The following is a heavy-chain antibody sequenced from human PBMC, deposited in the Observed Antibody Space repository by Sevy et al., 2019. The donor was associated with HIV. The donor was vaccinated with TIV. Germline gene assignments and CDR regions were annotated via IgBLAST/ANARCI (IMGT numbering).Heavy chain of an antibody. Sequence: GGSLRLSCVASGFTFGTYGMDWVRQAPGKGLEWVAVIWHDGNNKYYGDSVKGRFTISRDNSKNTLYLQMNSLRAEDTAVYYCARGSLYSSGWSESLDYWGQGTLVTVSS. CDR1: GFTFGTYG. CDR3: ARGSLYSSGWSESLDY. CDR2: IWHDGNNK. J-gene: IGHJ4*02. D-gene: IGHD6-19*01. V-gene: IGHV3-33*01.